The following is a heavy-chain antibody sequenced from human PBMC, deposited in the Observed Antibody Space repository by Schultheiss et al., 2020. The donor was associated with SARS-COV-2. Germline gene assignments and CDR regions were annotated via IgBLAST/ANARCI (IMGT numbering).Heavy chain of an antibody. J-gene: IGHJ4*02. CDR2: VNEVGSIT. Sequence: GGSLRLSCVTSGFTFNEHVMHWVRQAPGKGLEWVSRVNEVGSITDYADSVKGRFTITRDNAKNSLYLQMNSLRAEDTAVYYCAREGYTSGRCGNFDKWGPGTLVTVSS. D-gene: IGHD2-15*01. CDR1: GFTFNEHV. CDR3: AREGYTSGRCGNFDK. V-gene: IGHV3-20*04.